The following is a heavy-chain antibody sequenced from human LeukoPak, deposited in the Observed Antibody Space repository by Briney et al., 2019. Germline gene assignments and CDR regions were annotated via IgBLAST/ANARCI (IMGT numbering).Heavy chain of an antibody. J-gene: IGHJ5*02. CDR1: GFTFSSYG. Sequence: GGSLRLSCAASGFTFSSYGMHWVRQAPGKGLEWVAVISYDGSNKYHADSVKGRFTISRDNSKNTLYLRMNSLRVEDTAVYYCAKGGIPDDPWGQGTLVTVSS. CDR2: ISYDGSNK. D-gene: IGHD2-21*01. CDR3: AKGGIPDDP. V-gene: IGHV3-30*18.